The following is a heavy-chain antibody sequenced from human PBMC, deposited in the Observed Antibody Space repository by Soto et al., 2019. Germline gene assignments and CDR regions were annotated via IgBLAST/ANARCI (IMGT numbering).Heavy chain of an antibody. Sequence: SETLSLTCTVSGGSISSYYWSWIRQPPGKGLEWIGYIYYSGSTNYNPSLKSRVTISVDTSKNQFSLKLSSVTAADTAVYYCARGPPARPYYYYYMDGWGKGTTVTVSS. J-gene: IGHJ6*03. D-gene: IGHD6-6*01. CDR3: ARGPPARPYYYYYMDG. CDR2: IYYSGST. V-gene: IGHV4-59*01. CDR1: GGSISSYY.